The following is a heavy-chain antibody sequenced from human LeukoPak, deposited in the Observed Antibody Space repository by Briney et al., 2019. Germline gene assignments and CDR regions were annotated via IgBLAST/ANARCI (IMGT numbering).Heavy chain of an antibody. Sequence: PSETLSLTCTVSGGSISSYYWSWIRQPPGKGLEWIGYIYYSGSTNYHPSLQSRVTISVDTSKNQFSLKLSSVTAADTAVYYCARQGMITFGGVIVYDWFDPWGQGTLVTVSS. CDR2: IYYSGST. CDR1: GGSISSYY. V-gene: IGHV4-59*08. D-gene: IGHD3-16*02. J-gene: IGHJ5*02. CDR3: ARQGMITFGGVIVYDWFDP.